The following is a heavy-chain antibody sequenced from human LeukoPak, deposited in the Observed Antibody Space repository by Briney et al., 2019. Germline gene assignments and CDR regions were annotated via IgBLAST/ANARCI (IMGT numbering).Heavy chain of an antibody. V-gene: IGHV2-70*11. Sequence: SGPTLVNPTQTLTLTCTFSGFSLRTSGMCVSWVRQPPGKALEWLARIDWDDDKYYSTSLKTRLTISKDTSKNQVVLTMTNTDPEDTAMYYCARIRAGSHLDYFDYWGLGTLVTLSS. CDR2: IDWDDDK. CDR3: ARIRAGSHLDYFDY. CDR1: GFSLRTSGMC. J-gene: IGHJ4*02. D-gene: IGHD6-13*01.